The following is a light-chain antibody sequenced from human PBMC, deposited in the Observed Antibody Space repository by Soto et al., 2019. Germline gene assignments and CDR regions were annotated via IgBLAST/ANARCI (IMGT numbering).Light chain of an antibody. V-gene: IGKV3-11*01. Sequence: ELLLTQSPATLPLAPAQRSTLSCRPSQSVSSYLAWYQQKPGQAPRLLIYDASNRATGIPARFSGSGSGTDFTLTISSLEPEDFAVYYCQQRRNWPPITFGQGTRLEIK. J-gene: IGKJ5*01. CDR3: QQRRNWPPIT. CDR1: QSVSSY. CDR2: DAS.